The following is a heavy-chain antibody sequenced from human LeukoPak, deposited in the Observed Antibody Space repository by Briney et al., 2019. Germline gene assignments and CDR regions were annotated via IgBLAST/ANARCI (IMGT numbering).Heavy chain of an antibody. Sequence: ASVKVSCKASGYTFTSYAMNWVRQAPGQGLEWMGWINTNTGNPTYAQGFTGRFVFSLDTSVSTAYLQISSLKAEDTAGYYCARDWGLTLYYYMDVWGKGTTVTVSS. V-gene: IGHV7-4-1*02. D-gene: IGHD3-16*01. CDR3: ARDWGLTLYYYMDV. CDR2: INTNTGNP. J-gene: IGHJ6*03. CDR1: GYTFTSYA.